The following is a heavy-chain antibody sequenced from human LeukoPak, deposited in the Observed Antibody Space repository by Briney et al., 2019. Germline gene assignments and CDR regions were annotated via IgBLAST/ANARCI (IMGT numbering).Heavy chain of an antibody. CDR3: AKDSLYYDSSGYYYEDWFDP. D-gene: IGHD3-22*01. CDR1: GFTFSTYA. Sequence: GGSLRLSCAASGFTFSTYAVNWVRQAPGKGLEWVSAITGSGGATYYADSVKGRFTISRDNSKNTLYLQMNSLRAEDTAVYYCAKDSLYYDSSGYYYEDWFDPWGQGTLVTVSS. CDR2: ITGSGGAT. V-gene: IGHV3-23*01. J-gene: IGHJ5*02.